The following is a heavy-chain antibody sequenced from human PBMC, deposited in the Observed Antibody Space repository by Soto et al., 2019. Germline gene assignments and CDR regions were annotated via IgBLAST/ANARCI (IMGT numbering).Heavy chain of an antibody. CDR2: IYPHDSDT. D-gene: IGHD2-2*01. CDR3: ARRGIGFCTSANCFIDY. Sequence: LTLSCKGSGYSFTDFWIGWVRQMPGKGLEWMGIIYPHDSDTRYRPSFQGQVTISADKSISTAYLQWSSLKASDTAMYYCARRGIGFCTSANCFIDYWGQGTLVTVSS. J-gene: IGHJ4*02. CDR1: GYSFTDFW. V-gene: IGHV5-51*01.